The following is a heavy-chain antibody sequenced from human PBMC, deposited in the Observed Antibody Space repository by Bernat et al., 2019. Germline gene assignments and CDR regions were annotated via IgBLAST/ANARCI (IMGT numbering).Heavy chain of an antibody. CDR2: IYPGDSET. J-gene: IGHJ6*02. CDR1: GYSFTSYW. CDR3: ARHNLDYYYGMDV. D-gene: IGHD1-14*01. Sequence: EVQLVQSGAEVKKPGESLKISCKGSGYSFTSYWIGWVRQMPGKGLEWMGIIYPGDSETRYSPSFQGHVTISADKSISTAYLQWSSLNASDTAMYYCARHNLDYYYGMDVWGQGTTVTVSS. V-gene: IGHV5-51*01.